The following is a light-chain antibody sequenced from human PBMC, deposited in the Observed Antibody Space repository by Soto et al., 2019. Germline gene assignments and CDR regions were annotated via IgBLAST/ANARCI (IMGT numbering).Light chain of an antibody. Sequence: EIGMTQSPATLSLSSGERATLSCRASQSVSSRLAWYQQKPGQAPRLLIYGASNRATGIPDGFSGSGSGTDFTLTISRLEPEDFAVYYCQQYGSSGTFGQGTKVDIK. CDR3: QQYGSSGT. J-gene: IGKJ1*01. CDR2: GAS. CDR1: QSVSSR. V-gene: IGKV3-20*01.